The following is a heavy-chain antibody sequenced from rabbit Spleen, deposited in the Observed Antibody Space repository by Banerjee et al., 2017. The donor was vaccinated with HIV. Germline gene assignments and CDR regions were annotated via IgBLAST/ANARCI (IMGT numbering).Heavy chain of an antibody. CDR2: INTATGKA. CDR1: GIDLMSIAM. V-gene: IGHV1S45*01. J-gene: IGHJ4*01. Sequence: QEQLKESGGGLVQPGGSLTLSCKASGIDLMSIAMSWVRQAPGKGLEWIACINTATGKAVYATWAKGRFTISRTSSTTVTLQMTSLTAADTATYFCARDLTGVIGWNLNLWGQGTLVTVS. D-gene: IGHD1-1*01. CDR3: ARDLTGVIGWNLNL.